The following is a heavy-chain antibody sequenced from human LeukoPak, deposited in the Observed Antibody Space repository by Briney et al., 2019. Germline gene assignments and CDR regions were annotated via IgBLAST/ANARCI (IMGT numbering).Heavy chain of an antibody. CDR3: ARHGTPGTNLNWFDP. Sequence: SETLSLTCTVSGGSISSYYWSWIRQPPGKGLEWIGYIYYSGSTNYNPSLKRRVTISVDTSKSQFSLKLSSVTAADTAVYYCARHGTPGTNLNWFDPWGQGTLVTVSS. J-gene: IGHJ5*02. D-gene: IGHD1-1*01. CDR2: IYYSGST. V-gene: IGHV4-59*01. CDR1: GGSISSYY.